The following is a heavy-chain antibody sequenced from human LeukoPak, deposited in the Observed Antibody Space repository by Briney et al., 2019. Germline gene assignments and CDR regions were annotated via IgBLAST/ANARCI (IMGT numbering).Heavy chain of an antibody. D-gene: IGHD5-18*01. Sequence: GGTLRLSCAASGFTFSNYGMSWVRQAPGKGLEWVSTISGSGDTTYYADSVKGRFTISRDNSKNTLYLQMNSLRAEDTAVYYCTRPQPYDYWGQGTLVTVSS. J-gene: IGHJ4*02. CDR1: GFTFSNYG. CDR3: TRPQPYDY. V-gene: IGHV3-23*01. CDR2: ISGSGDTT.